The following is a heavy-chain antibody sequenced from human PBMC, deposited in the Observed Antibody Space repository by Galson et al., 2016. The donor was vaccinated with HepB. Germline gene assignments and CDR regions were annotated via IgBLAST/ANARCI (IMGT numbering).Heavy chain of an antibody. V-gene: IGHV1-69*13. D-gene: IGHD6-13*01. CDR2: IIPIFVTT. CDR1: GDSFNTYA. CDR3: ARWQKFSSSWYQAYYYYYYGTDV. Sequence: SVKVSCKASGDSFNTYAFSWVRQAPGEGLEWMGGIIPIFVTTSYAQKFQGRATITADESTSTVYMELSSLTSEDTAVYYCARWQKFSSSWYQAYYYYYYGTDVWGQRTTLTV. J-gene: IGHJ6*02.